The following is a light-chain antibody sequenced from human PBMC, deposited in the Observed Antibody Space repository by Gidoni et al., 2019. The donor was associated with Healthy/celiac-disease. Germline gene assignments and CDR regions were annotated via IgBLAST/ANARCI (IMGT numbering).Light chain of an antibody. J-gene: IGKJ2*01. CDR1: QSISSY. Sequence: DRQMTQSPASLSASVGDRVTITCRASQSISSYLNWYQQKPGKAPKLLIYAASSLQSGVPSRFSGSGSGTDFTLTISSLQPEDFAPYYCQQSYSTPSTFGQGTKLEIK. CDR3: QQSYSTPST. V-gene: IGKV1-39*01. CDR2: AAS.